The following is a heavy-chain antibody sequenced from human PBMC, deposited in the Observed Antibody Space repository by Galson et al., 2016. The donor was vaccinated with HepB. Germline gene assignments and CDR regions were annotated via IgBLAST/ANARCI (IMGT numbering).Heavy chain of an antibody. CDR1: GFFFSNYG. Sequence: SLRLSCAASGFFFSNYGMHWVRQAPGKGLAWVAVVSYAGYSKYYADSVKGRFTISRDNSKTTMYLQMNSLRVEDTAVYYCAKDVYTSGSEYGMDVWGQGTTVTVSS. CDR2: VSYAGYSK. V-gene: IGHV3-30*18. J-gene: IGHJ6*02. CDR3: AKDVYTSGSEYGMDV. D-gene: IGHD3-10*01.